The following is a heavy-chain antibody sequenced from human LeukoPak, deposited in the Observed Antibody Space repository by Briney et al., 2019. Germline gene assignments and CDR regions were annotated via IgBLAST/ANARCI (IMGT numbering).Heavy chain of an antibody. V-gene: IGHV6-1*01. CDR1: GDSVSSNSAA. CDR2: TYYRSKWYN. CDR3: AREVIVVVPAARRGYYGMDV. D-gene: IGHD2-2*01. J-gene: IGHJ6*02. Sequence: SQTLSLTCAISGDSVSSNSAAWNWIRQSPSRGLEWLGRTYYRSKWYNDYAVSVKSRITINPDTSKNQCSLQLNSVTPEDTAVYYCAREVIVVVPAARRGYYGMDVWGQGTTVTVSS.